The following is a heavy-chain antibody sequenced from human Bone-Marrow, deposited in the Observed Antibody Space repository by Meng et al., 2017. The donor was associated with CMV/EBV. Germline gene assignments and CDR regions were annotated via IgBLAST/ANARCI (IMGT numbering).Heavy chain of an antibody. J-gene: IGHJ6*02. CDR3: ARGLLPAAHYHYYGMDV. V-gene: IGHV3-20*04. CDR2: INWNGGST. CDR1: GFTFSSYA. Sequence: GESLKISCAASGFTFSSYAMSWVRQAPGKGLDWVSGINWNGGSTGYADSVKGRFTISRDNAKNSLYLQMNSLRAEDTGLYYCARGLLPAAHYHYYGMDVWGQGTTVTVSS. D-gene: IGHD2-2*01.